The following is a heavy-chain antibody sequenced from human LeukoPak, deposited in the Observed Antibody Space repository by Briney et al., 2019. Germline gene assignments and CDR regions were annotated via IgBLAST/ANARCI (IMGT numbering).Heavy chain of an antibody. D-gene: IGHD6-13*01. Sequence: PGGSLRLSCAASGSTFSSYSMNWVRQAPGKGPEWVSSISSSNSYIYYADSVKGRFTISRDNAKNSLYLQMNGLRAEDTAVYYCARDISSMGFDYWGQGTLVTVSS. V-gene: IGHV3-21*01. CDR1: GSTFSSYS. CDR2: ISSSNSYI. J-gene: IGHJ4*02. CDR3: ARDISSMGFDY.